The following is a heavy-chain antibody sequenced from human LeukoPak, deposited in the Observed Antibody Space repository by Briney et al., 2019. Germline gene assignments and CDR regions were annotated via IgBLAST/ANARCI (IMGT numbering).Heavy chain of an antibody. V-gene: IGHV1-2*02. CDR2: INPNSGGT. CDR3: ARSNNYGDYSMGF. D-gene: IGHD4-17*01. CDR1: GYTFTGYY. Sequence: ASVKVSCKASGYTFTGYYMHWVRQAPGQGLEWMGWINPNSGGTNYAQKFQGRATMTRDTSISTAYMELSRLRSDDTAVYYCARSNNYGDYSMGFWGQGTLVTVSS. J-gene: IGHJ4*02.